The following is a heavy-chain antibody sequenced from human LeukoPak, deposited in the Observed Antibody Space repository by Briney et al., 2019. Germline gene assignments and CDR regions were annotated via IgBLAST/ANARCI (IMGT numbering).Heavy chain of an antibody. CDR3: ANSMVRGVAYYYYGMDV. CDR1: GFTFSSYA. CDR2: ISGGGGST. V-gene: IGHV3-23*01. D-gene: IGHD3-10*01. J-gene: IGHJ6*02. Sequence: GGSLRLSCAASGFTFSSYAMSWVRQAPGKGLEWVSAISGGGGSTYYADSVKGRFTISRDNSKNTLYLQMNSLRAEDTAVYYCANSMVRGVAYYYYGMDVWGQGTTVTVSS.